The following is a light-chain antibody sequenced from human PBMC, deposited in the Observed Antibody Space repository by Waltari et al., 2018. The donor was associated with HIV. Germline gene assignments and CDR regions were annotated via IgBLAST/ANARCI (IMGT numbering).Light chain of an antibody. Sequence: QSPLTHPRSVSGSPGQSVTISCTGTSSHIGYFAYLSWYQQYPGKAPKVIIYEVSQRPSGVPDRFTASKSGITASLTISGLQDEDEAHYYCCSYAGAYTYVFGTGTKVTVL. CDR1: SSHIGYFAY. CDR2: EVS. J-gene: IGLJ1*01. V-gene: IGLV2-11*01. CDR3: CSYAGAYTYV.